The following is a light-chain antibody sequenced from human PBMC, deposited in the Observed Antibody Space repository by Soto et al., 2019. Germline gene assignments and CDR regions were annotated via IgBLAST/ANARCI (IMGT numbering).Light chain of an antibody. CDR1: QDIRND. Sequence: AIQMTQSPSSLSASVGDRVTITCRASQDIRNDLGWYQQKPGKAPNLLIYAASTLQIGVPSSFSGSGSGTDFTLTISSLQPEDFATYYCLQGYNFPHTFGPGTKVDIK. CDR2: AAS. J-gene: IGKJ3*01. V-gene: IGKV1-6*01. CDR3: LQGYNFPHT.